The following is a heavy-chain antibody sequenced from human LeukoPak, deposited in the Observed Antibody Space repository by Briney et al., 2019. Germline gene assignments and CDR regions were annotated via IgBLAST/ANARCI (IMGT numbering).Heavy chain of an antibody. CDR2: IYYSGST. CDR1: GVSFSGYY. Sequence: SSETLSLTCAVYGVSFSGYYWGWLRQPPGKGLEGIGSIYYSGSTYYNPSLKSRVTISVDTSKNQFSLKLSSVTAADTAVYYCARAWIAARLSRFDPWGQGTLVTVSS. D-gene: IGHD6-6*01. CDR3: ARAWIAARLSRFDP. V-gene: IGHV4-34*01. J-gene: IGHJ5*02.